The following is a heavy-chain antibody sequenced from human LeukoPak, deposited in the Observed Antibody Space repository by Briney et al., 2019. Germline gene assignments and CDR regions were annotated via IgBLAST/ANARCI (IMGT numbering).Heavy chain of an antibody. J-gene: IGHJ4*02. CDR1: GGSIICSTSY. Sequence: SETLSLTCNVSGGSIICSTSYWVWIRQPPWKGLDWIGIINYSGSTYYNPSLRSRVTISVDTSKNQFSLKLNSVTASDTAVYYCARGYDYWGQGTLVTVSS. CDR2: INYSGST. D-gene: IGHD3-22*01. V-gene: IGHV4-39*01. CDR3: ARGYDY.